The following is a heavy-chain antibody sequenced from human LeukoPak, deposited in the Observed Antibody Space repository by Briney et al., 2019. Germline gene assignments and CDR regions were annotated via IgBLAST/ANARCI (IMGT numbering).Heavy chain of an antibody. J-gene: IGHJ5*02. CDR1: RFTFSSYA. D-gene: IGHD2-2*01. CDR2: ISYDGNNK. CDR3: ARGMGYCSSTSCYAKFDP. V-gene: IGHV3-30-3*01. Sequence: GRSLRLSCAASRFTFSSYAMHWVRQAPGKGLEWVAVISYDGNNKYYADSVKGRFTISRDNSKNTLYLQMNSLRAEDTAVYYCARGMGYCSSTSCYAKFDPWGQGTLVTVSS.